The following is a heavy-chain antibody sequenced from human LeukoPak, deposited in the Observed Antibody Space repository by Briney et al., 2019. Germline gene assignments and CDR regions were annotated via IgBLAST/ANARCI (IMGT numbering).Heavy chain of an antibody. V-gene: IGHV4-59*12. CDR2: IHYCGTT. CDR1: GGSISAYY. J-gene: IGHJ4*02. D-gene: IGHD6-6*01. Sequence: SETLSLTCTVSGGSISAYYWSWIRQPPGKGLEWIGYIHYCGTTNYYPSLKSRVTIALGKSQNQFSLKLNSGAAPDTAVYYCAKVGTSSSRFFDQWGQGTLVTVSS. CDR3: AKVGTSSSRFFDQ.